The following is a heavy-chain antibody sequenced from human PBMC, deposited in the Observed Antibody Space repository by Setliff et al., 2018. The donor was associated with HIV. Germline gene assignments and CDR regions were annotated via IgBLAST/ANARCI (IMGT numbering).Heavy chain of an antibody. Sequence: PGGSLRLSCAASGFTFSTHGMHWVRQAPGKGLEWVAIISYDGTSKHYADSVKGRFTISRDNSKNTLYLHMNNLRGDDTAVYYRAKGCGGAGFCYYADYWGQGTVVTVSS. CDR1: GFTFSTHG. D-gene: IGHD2-21*01. CDR2: ISYDGTSK. V-gene: IGHV3-30*18. CDR3: AKGCGGAGFCYYADY. J-gene: IGHJ4*02.